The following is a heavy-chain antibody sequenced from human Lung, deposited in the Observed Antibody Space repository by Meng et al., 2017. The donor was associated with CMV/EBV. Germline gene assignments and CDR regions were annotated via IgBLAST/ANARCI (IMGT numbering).Heavy chain of an antibody. CDR3: TKVWSHAMDV. D-gene: IGHD1-1*01. J-gene: IGHJ6*02. Sequence: ESLKISSAVSGFSGSGIHWVRQAPGKGLEWVGHSRSKDFSYATEFAASVKGRFTISRDESKNTAHLQMNSLKTEDTAVYYCTKVWSHAMDVWGQGTTVTVSS. CDR1: GFSGSG. V-gene: IGHV3-73*01. CDR2: SRSKDFSYAT.